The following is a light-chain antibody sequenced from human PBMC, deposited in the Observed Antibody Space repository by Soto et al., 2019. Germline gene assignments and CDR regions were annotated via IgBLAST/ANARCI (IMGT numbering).Light chain of an antibody. J-gene: IGLJ2*01. CDR2: DVS. V-gene: IGLV2-11*01. Sequence: QSALTQPRSVSGSPGQSVTISCTGTSSDVGTYNYVSWYQQHPGKAPKLMIYDVSQRPSGVPDRFSGSKSGNTASLTISGLQAEDESDYYCCSYAGNYSAVFGGGTKRTVL. CDR3: CSYAGNYSAV. CDR1: SSDVGTYNY.